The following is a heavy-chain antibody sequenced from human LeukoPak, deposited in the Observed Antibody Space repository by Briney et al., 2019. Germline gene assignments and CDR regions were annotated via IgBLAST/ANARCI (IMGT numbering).Heavy chain of an antibody. J-gene: IGHJ6*03. D-gene: IGHD2-15*01. CDR1: GFTFDDYA. CDR2: TSWNSGSI. Sequence: GGSLRLSCAASGFTFDDYAMHWVRQAPGKGLEWVSGTSWNSGSIGYADSVKGRFTISRDNAKNSLYLQMNSLRAEDTALYYCAKDGSGGSDYYYYMDVWGKGTTVTISS. CDR3: AKDGSGGSDYYYYMDV. V-gene: IGHV3-9*01.